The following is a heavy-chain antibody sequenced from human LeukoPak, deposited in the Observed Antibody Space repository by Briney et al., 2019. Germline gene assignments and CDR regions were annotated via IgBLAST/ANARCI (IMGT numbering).Heavy chain of an antibody. CDR2: IYTSGST. V-gene: IGHV4-4*09. D-gene: IGHD1-7*01. Sequence: SETLSLTCTVSGGSISSYYWSWIRQPPGKGLEWIGYIYTSGSTNYNPSLKSRVTISVDTSKNQFSLKLSSVTAADTAVYYCARHNWNYGTCYFDYWGQGTLVTVSS. J-gene: IGHJ4*02. CDR1: GGSISSYY. CDR3: ARHNWNYGTCYFDY.